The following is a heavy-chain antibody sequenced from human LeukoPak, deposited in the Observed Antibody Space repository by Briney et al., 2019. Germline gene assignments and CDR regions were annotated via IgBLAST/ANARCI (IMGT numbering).Heavy chain of an antibody. J-gene: IGHJ4*02. CDR2: IYYSGST. CDR1: GGSISSYY. D-gene: IGHD6-6*01. V-gene: IGHV4-59*01. Sequence: SETLSLTCTVSGGSISSYYWSWIRQPPGKGREWFGYIYYSGSTNYNPSLKSRVTISVDTSKNQFSLKLSSVTAADTAVYYCARGSPYSSSFCFDYWGQGTLVTVSS. CDR3: ARGSPYSSSFCFDY.